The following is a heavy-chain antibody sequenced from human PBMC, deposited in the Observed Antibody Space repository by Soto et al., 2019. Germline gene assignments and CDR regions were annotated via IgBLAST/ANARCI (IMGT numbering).Heavy chain of an antibody. CDR2: VYYTGST. CDR3: AGTSVTTPFDFDS. D-gene: IGHD4-17*01. J-gene: IGHJ4*02. CDR1: GDSTSSSNYY. V-gene: IGHV4-39*01. Sequence: SETLSLTCTVSGDSTSSSNYYWCWIRQPPGKGLEWIGNVYYTGSTHYNPSLKSRVTLSVDTSKNQFSLKLSSLTAADTAVYYCAGTSVTTPFDFDSWGQGTLVTVSS.